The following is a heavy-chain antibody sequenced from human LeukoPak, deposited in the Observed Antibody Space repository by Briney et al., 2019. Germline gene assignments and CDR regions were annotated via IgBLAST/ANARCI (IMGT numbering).Heavy chain of an antibody. V-gene: IGHV3-21*01. D-gene: IGHD1-1*01. J-gene: IGHJ4*02. CDR3: ARGDNWNDVGDY. Sequence: GGSLRLSCAASGFTFSSYSMNWVRQAPGKGLEWVSSISSSSSYIYYADSVKGRFTISRDNAKNSLYLQMNSLRAEDTAVYYCARGDNWNDVGDYWGQGTLVTVSS. CDR2: ISSSSSYI. CDR1: GFTFSSYS.